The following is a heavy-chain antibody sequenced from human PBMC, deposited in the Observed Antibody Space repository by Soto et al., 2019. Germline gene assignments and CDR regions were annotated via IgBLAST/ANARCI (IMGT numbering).Heavy chain of an antibody. CDR1: GFNFGFFG. V-gene: IGHV3-30*03. CDR2: ISGDGINT. CDR3: ARGNLSFDFDS. Sequence: GGSLRLSCAASGFNFGFFGMHWVRQAPGKGLEWVAFISGDGINTQYADSVRGRFTLSRDYPRKTMYLQMDSLRDEDTALYYCARGNLSFDFDSWGLGTLVTV. J-gene: IGHJ4*02. D-gene: IGHD1-26*01.